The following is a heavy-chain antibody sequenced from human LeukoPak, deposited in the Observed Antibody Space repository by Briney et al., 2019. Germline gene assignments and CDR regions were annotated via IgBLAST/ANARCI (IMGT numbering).Heavy chain of an antibody. V-gene: IGHV3-30*18. CDR1: GFTFSNYG. D-gene: IGHD2-2*02. CDR3: AKGVFGPRNTSFADF. Sequence: GRSLRLSCTASGFTFSNYGMHWVRQAPGKGLEWAAVISPDGTDTYYSDPVKGRFTISKDSSKNTLFLQMNSLRAEDTAVYYCAKGVFGPRNTSFADFWGQGTLVTVSS. CDR2: ISPDGTDT. J-gene: IGHJ4*02.